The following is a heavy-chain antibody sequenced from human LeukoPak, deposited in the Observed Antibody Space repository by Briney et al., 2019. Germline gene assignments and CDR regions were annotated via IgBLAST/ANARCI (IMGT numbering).Heavy chain of an antibody. J-gene: IGHJ4*02. CDR2: IRRRAYGGAA. CDR1: GFAFDDFA. CDR3: SRNGLVDFDY. Sequence: GESLKISCTTSGFAFDDFAMSWVRQPAGKGLEWVGFIRRRAYGGAAEYAASVKGRFIISRDDSKGIAYAQMNSLKTEDTAVYYCSRNGLVDFDYWGQGSRVIVSP. V-gene: IGHV3-49*04.